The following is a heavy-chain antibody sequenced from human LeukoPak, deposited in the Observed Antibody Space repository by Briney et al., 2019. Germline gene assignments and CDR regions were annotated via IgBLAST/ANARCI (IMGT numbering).Heavy chain of an antibody. D-gene: IGHD5-24*01. J-gene: IGHJ4*02. Sequence: GASVKVSCKASGFTFTSSAVQWVRQARGQRLEWIGWIVVGSGNTNYAQKFQERVTITRDMSTSTAYMELSSLRSEDTAVYYCAAEGNGGDGYNPLFDYWGQGTLVTASS. CDR1: GFTFTSSA. V-gene: IGHV1-58*01. CDR2: IVVGSGNT. CDR3: AAEGNGGDGYNPLFDY.